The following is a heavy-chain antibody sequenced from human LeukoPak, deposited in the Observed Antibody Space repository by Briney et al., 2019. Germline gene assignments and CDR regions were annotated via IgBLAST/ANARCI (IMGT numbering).Heavy chain of an antibody. CDR2: ISYDGSNK. J-gene: IGHJ4*02. D-gene: IGHD4-17*01. CDR3: ARDGNGDYRD. Sequence: PGKSLRLSCAASGFTFSSYGMHWVRQAPGKGLEWVAVISYDGSNKYYADSVKGRFTISRVNSKNTLYLQMNSLRAEDTAVYYCARDGNGDYRDWGQGTLVTVSS. V-gene: IGHV3-30*03. CDR1: GFTFSSYG.